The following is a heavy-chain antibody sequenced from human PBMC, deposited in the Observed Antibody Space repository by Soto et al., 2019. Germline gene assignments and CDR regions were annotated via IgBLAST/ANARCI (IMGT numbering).Heavy chain of an antibody. CDR3: ARGNSYDILTGDPYYGMDV. CDR2: MNPNSGNT. CDR1: GYTFTSYD. J-gene: IGHJ6*02. V-gene: IGHV1-8*01. D-gene: IGHD3-9*01. Sequence: ASVKVSCKASGYTFTSYDINWVRQATGQGLEWMGWMNPNSGNTGYAQKIQGRVTMTRNTSISTAYKELSSLRSEDTAVYYCARGNSYDILTGDPYYGMDVWGQGTTVTVSS.